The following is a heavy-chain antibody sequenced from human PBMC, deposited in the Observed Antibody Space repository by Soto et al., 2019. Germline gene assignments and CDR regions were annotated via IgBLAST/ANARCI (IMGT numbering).Heavy chain of an antibody. CDR3: VQGHDTTMATPVDH. Sequence: EVQLVESGGGLVQPGRSLRLSCAASGFTFDNCGMHWVRQAPGKGLEWVAGIIWDSSTIGYADSVKGRFIISRDEAKNSLYQQNDNQRGEDTALYYCVQGHDTTMATPVDHLGEGTQVIVSS. D-gene: IGHD5-18*01. CDR2: IIWDSSTI. J-gene: IGHJ4*02. CDR1: GFTFDNCG. V-gene: IGHV3-9*01.